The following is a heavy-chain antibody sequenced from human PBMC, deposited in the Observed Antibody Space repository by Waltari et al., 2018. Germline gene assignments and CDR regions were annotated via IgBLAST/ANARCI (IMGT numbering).Heavy chain of an antibody. CDR1: GDSMSSTDW. J-gene: IGHJ4*02. Sequence: QMQLQESGPGLVKPSGTLSVTCTVSGDSMSSTDWWSWVRQSPEKGLEWIGQIQRSGRTHYNPSLESRVTISMDTSNNQFSLKVTSTTAADTAVYYCARDRGRGIYLDSWGRGTLVTVSP. CDR2: IQRSGRT. V-gene: IGHV4-4*02. D-gene: IGHD2-15*01. CDR3: ARDRGRGIYLDS.